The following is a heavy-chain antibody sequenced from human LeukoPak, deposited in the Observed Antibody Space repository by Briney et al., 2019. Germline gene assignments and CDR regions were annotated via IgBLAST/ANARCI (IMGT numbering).Heavy chain of an antibody. Sequence: GASVKVSCKASGYTFTGYYMHWVRQAPGQGLERMGWINPNSGGTNYAQKFQGRVTMTRDTSISTAYMELSRLRSDDTAVYYCARDSKEVWFGDDFSYYYMDVWGKGTTVTVSS. CDR2: INPNSGGT. CDR3: ARDSKEVWFGDDFSYYYMDV. J-gene: IGHJ6*03. D-gene: IGHD3-10*01. V-gene: IGHV1-2*02. CDR1: GYTFTGYY.